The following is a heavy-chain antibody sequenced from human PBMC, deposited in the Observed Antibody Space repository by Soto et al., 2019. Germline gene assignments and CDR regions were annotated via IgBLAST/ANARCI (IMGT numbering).Heavy chain of an antibody. CDR2: INHSGST. CDR1: GGSFSGYY. V-gene: IGHV4-34*01. J-gene: IGHJ4*02. Sequence: ASETLSLTCAVYGGSFSGYYWSWIRQPPGKGLEWIGEINHSGSTNYNPSLKSRVTISVDTSKNQFSLKLSSVTAADTAVYYCASGGYSGYDHAEFDYWGEGTLVTAPQ. CDR3: ASGGYSGYDHAEFDY. D-gene: IGHD5-12*01.